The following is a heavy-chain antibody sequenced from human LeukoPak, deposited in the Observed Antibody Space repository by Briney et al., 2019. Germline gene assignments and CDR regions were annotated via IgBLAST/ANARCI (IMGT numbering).Heavy chain of an antibody. D-gene: IGHD5-18*01. Sequence: SETLSLTCAVSGGSISSGGYSWSWIRQPPGKGLEWIGSIYYSGSTYYNPSLKSRVTISVDTSKNQFSLKLSSVTAADTAVYYCARNPIQLWSQVDYWGQGTLVTVSS. CDR3: ARNPIQLWSQVDY. CDR2: IYYSGST. J-gene: IGHJ4*02. V-gene: IGHV4-30-2*03. CDR1: GGSISSGGYS.